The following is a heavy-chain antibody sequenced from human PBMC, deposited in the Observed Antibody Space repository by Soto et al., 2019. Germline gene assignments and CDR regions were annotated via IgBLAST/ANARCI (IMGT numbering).Heavy chain of an antibody. V-gene: IGHV1-69*05. CDR1: GGTFSSYA. Sequence: SVKVSCKASGGTFSSYAISWVRQAPGQGLEWMGGIIPIFGTANYAQKFQGRVTMTRDTSINTAYMELTTLTSDDTAFYYCARGVSAGVDYWGQGTLVTVSS. CDR3: ARGVSAGVDY. D-gene: IGHD1-26*01. J-gene: IGHJ4*02. CDR2: IIPIFGTA.